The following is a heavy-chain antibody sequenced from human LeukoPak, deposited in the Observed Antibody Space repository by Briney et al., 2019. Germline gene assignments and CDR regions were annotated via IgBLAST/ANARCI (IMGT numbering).Heavy chain of an antibody. D-gene: IGHD1-1*01. CDR2: IYYSENT. V-gene: IGHV4-61*01. CDR3: ARVPRRWNPCCSDN. J-gene: IGHJ3*02. CDR1: GGSISSGSYY. Sequence: SQTLSLTCTVSGGSISSGSYYWSWIRQPPGKGLEWIGYIYYSENTNYNPSLKSRVTISVDTSKNQFSLKLSSVTAADTAVYFWARVPRRWNPCCSDNWGQGTMVTVSS.